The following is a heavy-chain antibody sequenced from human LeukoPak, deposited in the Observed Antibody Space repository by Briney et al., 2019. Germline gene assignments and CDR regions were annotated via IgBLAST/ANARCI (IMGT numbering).Heavy chain of an antibody. V-gene: IGHV3-30*04. D-gene: IGHD3-22*01. CDR3: ARAGGISSGPPY. Sequence: GGSLRLSCAASGFTFSSYAMHWVRQAPGKGLEWVAVISYDGSNKYYADSVKGRFTISRDNSKNTLYLQMNSLRAEDTAVCYCARAGGISSGPPYWGQGTLVTVSS. CDR1: GFTFSSYA. J-gene: IGHJ4*02. CDR2: ISYDGSNK.